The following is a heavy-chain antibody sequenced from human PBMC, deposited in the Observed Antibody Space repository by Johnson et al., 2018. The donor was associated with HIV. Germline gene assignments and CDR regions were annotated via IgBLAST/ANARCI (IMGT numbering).Heavy chain of an antibody. J-gene: IGHJ3*02. CDR2: INWNGGST. CDR1: GFT. D-gene: IGHD2-15*01. V-gene: IGHV3-20*04. CDR3: ARGMVVAATKAFDI. Sequence: VQLVESGGGVVQPGRSLRLSCAASGFTFRVTQAPGKGLEWVSGINWNGGSTGYADSVKGRFTISRDNAKNSLYLQMNSLRAEDTAVYYCARGMVVAATKAFDIWGQGTMVTVSS.